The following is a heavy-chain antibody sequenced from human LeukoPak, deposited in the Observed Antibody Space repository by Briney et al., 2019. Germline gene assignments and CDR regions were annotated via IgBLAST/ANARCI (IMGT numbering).Heavy chain of an antibody. Sequence: SETLSLTCTVSGGSISSYYWSWIRQPPGKGLEWIGYIYYSGSTNYNPSLKSRVTISVDTSKNQFSPKLSSVTAADTAVYYCARDLVATNAFDIWGQGTMVTVSS. CDR1: GGSISSYY. J-gene: IGHJ3*02. CDR3: ARDLVATNAFDI. D-gene: IGHD5-12*01. V-gene: IGHV4-59*01. CDR2: IYYSGST.